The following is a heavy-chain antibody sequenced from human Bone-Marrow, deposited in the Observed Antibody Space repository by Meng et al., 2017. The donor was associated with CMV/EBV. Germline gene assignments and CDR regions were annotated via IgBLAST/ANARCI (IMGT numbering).Heavy chain of an antibody. CDR1: GFTFSSYE. CDR2: ISSSGSTI. D-gene: IGHD3-3*01. J-gene: IGHJ6*02. V-gene: IGHV3-48*03. CDR3: ARDGFSPVWSGFYYYYGMDV. Sequence: GGSLRLSCAASGFTFSSYEMNWVRQAPGKGLEWVSYISSSGSTIYYADSVKGRFTISRDNAKNSLYLQMNSLRAEDTAVYYCARDGFSPVWSGFYYYYGMDVWGQATTVAASS.